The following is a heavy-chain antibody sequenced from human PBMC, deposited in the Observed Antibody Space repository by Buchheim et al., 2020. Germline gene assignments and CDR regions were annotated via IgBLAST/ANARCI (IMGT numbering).Heavy chain of an antibody. Sequence: QVQLVESGGGVVQPGRSLRPSCAASGFTFSSYGMHWVRQAPGKGLEWVAFIRYDGSNKYYADSVKGRFTISRDNSKNTLYLQMNSLRAEDTAVYYCAKDRGYSGSYYWFDPWGQGTL. D-gene: IGHD1-26*01. CDR2: IRYDGSNK. CDR1: GFTFSSYG. J-gene: IGHJ5*02. CDR3: AKDRGYSGSYYWFDP. V-gene: IGHV3-30*02.